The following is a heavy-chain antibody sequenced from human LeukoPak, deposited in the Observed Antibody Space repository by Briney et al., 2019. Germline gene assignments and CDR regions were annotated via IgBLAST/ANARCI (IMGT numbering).Heavy chain of an antibody. D-gene: IGHD6-6*01. V-gene: IGHV3-30*18. CDR1: GFTFSSYG. CDR3: AKGAARLGFDY. CDR2: ISYDGSNK. J-gene: IGHJ4*02. Sequence: HPGGSLRLSCAASGFTFSSYGMHWVRQAPGKGLEWVAVISYDGSNKYYADSVKGRFTISRDNSKNTLYLQMNSLRAEDTAVYYCAKGAARLGFDYWGQGTLVTVSS.